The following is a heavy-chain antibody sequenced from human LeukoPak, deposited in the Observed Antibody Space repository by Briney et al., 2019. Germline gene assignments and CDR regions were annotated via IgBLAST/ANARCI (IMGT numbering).Heavy chain of an antibody. CDR3: ANRITMVRGVITYFDY. CDR1: GFTVSSNY. Sequence: PGGSLRLSCVASGFTVSSNYMSWVRQAPGEGLERVSIIYSDGTTYYTDSVRGRFTISRDNSKNTLCLQMNSLRAEDTAVYYCANRITMVRGVITYFDYWGQGTLVTVSS. V-gene: IGHV3-53*01. CDR2: IYSDGTT. D-gene: IGHD3-10*01. J-gene: IGHJ4*02.